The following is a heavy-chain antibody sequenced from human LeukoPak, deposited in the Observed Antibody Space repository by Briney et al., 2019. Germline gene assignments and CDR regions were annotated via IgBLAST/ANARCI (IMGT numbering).Heavy chain of an antibody. V-gene: IGHV1-18*01. Sequence: ASVKVSCKASGYTFTSYDINWVRQATGQGLEWMGWISAYNGNTNYAQKLQGRVTMTTDTSTSTAYMELRSLRSDDTAVYYCARGRNPDYYDSSGYYSYWGQGTLVTVSS. D-gene: IGHD3-22*01. CDR2: ISAYNGNT. J-gene: IGHJ4*02. CDR3: ARGRNPDYYDSSGYYSY. CDR1: GYTFTSYD.